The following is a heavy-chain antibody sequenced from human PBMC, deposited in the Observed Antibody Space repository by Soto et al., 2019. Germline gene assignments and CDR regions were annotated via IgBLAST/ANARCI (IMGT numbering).Heavy chain of an antibody. CDR1: GYAFTSYG. CDR2: ISAHNGNT. D-gene: IGHD1-1*01. Sequence: QVHLVQSGAEVKKPGASVKVSCKASGYAFTSYGITWVRQAPGQGLEWMGWISAHNGNTDYAQKLQGRVIVTRDTSTSTAYMELRSLRSDDTAVYYCARGRYGDYWGQGALVTVSS. V-gene: IGHV1-18*01. J-gene: IGHJ4*02. CDR3: ARGRYGDY.